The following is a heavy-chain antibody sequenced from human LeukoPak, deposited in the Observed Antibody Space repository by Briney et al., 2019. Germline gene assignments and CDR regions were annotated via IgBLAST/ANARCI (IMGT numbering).Heavy chain of an antibody. J-gene: IGHJ4*02. V-gene: IGHV3-48*01. CDR2: ISSSSSTI. D-gene: IGHD3-16*02. CDR3: AAAWDYVWGSYRFDY. Sequence: PGGSLRLSCAASGFTFSSYSMNWVRQAPGKGLEWVSYISSSSSTIYYADSVKGRFTISRDNAKNSLYLQMNSLRAEDTAVYYCAAAWDYVWGSYRFDYWGQGTLVTVSS. CDR1: GFTFSSYS.